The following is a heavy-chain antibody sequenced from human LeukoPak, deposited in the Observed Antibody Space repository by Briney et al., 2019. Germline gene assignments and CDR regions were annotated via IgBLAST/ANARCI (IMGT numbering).Heavy chain of an antibody. CDR1: GFTFGDYA. J-gene: IGHJ6*04. Sequence: GGSLRLSCAASGFTFGDYAMHWVRQAPGKGLEWVSGISWNSGSIGYADSVKGRFTISRDNAKNSLYLQMNSLRAEDTAVYYCAELGITMIGGVWGKGTTVTISS. CDR3: AELGITMIGGV. CDR2: ISWNSGSI. D-gene: IGHD3-10*02. V-gene: IGHV3-9*01.